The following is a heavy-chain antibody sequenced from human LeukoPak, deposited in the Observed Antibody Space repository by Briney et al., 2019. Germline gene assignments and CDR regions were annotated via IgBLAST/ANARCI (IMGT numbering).Heavy chain of an antibody. CDR1: GGSFSGYY. D-gene: IGHD2-2*02. V-gene: IGHV4-34*01. J-gene: IGHJ5*02. Sequence: SGTLSLTCAVYGGSFSGYYWSWIRQPPGKGLEWIGEINHSGSTNYNPSLKSRVTISVDTSKNQFSLKLSSVTAADTAVYYCAVGGRGYCSSTSCYRAPFSFDPWGQGTLVTVSS. CDR3: AVGGRGYCSSTSCYRAPFSFDP. CDR2: INHSGST.